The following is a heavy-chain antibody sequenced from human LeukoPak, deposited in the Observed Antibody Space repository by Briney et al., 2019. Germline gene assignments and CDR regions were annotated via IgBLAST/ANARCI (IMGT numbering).Heavy chain of an antibody. CDR1: GFSLTTIEVG. V-gene: IGHV2-5*01. CDR2: IYGNDER. J-gene: IGHJ5*02. D-gene: IGHD6-13*01. CDR3: AHCTYSTNWFDP. Sequence: SGPTLVKPTQTLTLTCTFSGFSLTTIEVGVGWVRQPPGKALEWLALIYGNDERRYSPSLKSRLTLTKDTSKNQVVLTMTNMDPVDTATYYCAHCTYSTNWFDPWGQGTLVTVSS.